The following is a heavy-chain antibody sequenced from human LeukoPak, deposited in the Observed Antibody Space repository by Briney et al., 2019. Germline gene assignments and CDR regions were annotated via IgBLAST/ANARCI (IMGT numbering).Heavy chain of an antibody. CDR1: GFTFSSYG. D-gene: IGHD2-2*01. J-gene: IGHJ4*02. CDR2: ISYDGSNK. V-gene: IGHV3-30*18. Sequence: GGSLRLSCAASGFTFSSYGVHWVRQAPGKGLEWVAVISYDGSNKYYADSVKGRFTISRDNSKNTLFVQMNSLGAEDTAVYYCAKSHSVVSRGYFDYWGQGILVTVSS. CDR3: AKSHSVVSRGYFDY.